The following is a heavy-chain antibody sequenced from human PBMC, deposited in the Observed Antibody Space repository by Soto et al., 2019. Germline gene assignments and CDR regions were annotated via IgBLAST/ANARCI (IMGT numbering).Heavy chain of an antibody. Sequence: ASVKVSCKTSGYIFTAYGLAWLRQAPGQRPEWMGWVSTNDDRTNYAQKFQGRVTMTTDRSTTTTSMELRSLRPDDTAVYYCARELNTESSAYYSFAVWGQGSLVTVYS. J-gene: IGHJ4*02. V-gene: IGHV1-18*01. D-gene: IGHD3-22*01. CDR1: GYIFTAYG. CDR3: ARELNTESSAYYSFAV. CDR2: VSTNDDRT.